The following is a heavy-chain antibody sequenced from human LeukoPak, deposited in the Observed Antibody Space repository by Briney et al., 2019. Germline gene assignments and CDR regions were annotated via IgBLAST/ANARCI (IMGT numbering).Heavy chain of an antibody. Sequence: SETLSLTCTVSGGSISSYYWSWIRQPAGKGLEWIGRIYTSGSTNNDPALKSRVSMSVDTSKNQFSLKLSSVTAADTAVYYCARTYDYVWGSYRYPFDYWGQGTLVTVSS. CDR2: IYTSGST. D-gene: IGHD3-16*02. CDR1: GGSISSYY. J-gene: IGHJ4*02. CDR3: ARTYDYVWGSYRYPFDY. V-gene: IGHV4-4*07.